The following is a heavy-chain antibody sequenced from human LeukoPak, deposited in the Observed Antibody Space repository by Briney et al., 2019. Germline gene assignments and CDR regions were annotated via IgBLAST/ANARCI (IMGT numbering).Heavy chain of an antibody. D-gene: IGHD6-13*01. CDR1: GYTFTGYY. V-gene: IGHV1-2*02. Sequence: ASVKVSCKASGYTFTGYYMHWVRQAPGQGLEWMGWINPNSGGTNYAQKFQGRVTMTRDTSISTAYMELSRLRSDDTAVYYCARGRSSWSSKITWFDPWGQGTLVTVSS. J-gene: IGHJ5*02. CDR3: ARGRSSWSSKITWFDP. CDR2: INPNSGGT.